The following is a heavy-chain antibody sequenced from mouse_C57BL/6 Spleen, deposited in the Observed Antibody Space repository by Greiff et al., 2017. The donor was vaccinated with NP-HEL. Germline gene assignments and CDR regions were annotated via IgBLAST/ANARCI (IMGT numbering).Heavy chain of an antibody. D-gene: IGHD1-1*01. CDR1: GFTFSDYY. J-gene: IGHJ2*01. V-gene: IGHV5-12*01. CDR3: ARQEATSYYFDY. CDR2: ISNGGGST. Sequence: EVKLVESGGGLVQPGGSLKLSCAASGFTFSDYYMYWVRQTPEKRLEWVAYISNGGGSTYYPDTVKGRFTISRDNAKNTLYLQMSRLKSEDTAMDYCARQEATSYYFDYWGQGTTLTVSS.